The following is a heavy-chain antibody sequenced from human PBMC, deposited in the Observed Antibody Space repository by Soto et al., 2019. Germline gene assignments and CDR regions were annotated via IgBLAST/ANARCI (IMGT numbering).Heavy chain of an antibody. CDR2: MYNTGST. Sequence: SETLSLTCTVSGGSISGYYWSWIRQPPGKGLEWIGYMYNTGSTVYNPSFKSRVTISVDRSKNQFSLKLSSVTAADTAVYYCARARDYASGRCTSYDFDYWGQGTLVTVSS. CDR1: GGSISGYY. J-gene: IGHJ4*02. V-gene: IGHV4-59*12. D-gene: IGHD3-10*01. CDR3: ARARDYASGRCTSYDFDY.